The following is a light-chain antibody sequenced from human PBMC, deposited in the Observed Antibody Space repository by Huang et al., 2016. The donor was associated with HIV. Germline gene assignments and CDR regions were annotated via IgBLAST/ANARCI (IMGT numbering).Light chain of an antibody. CDR1: LSVSTN. CDR3: QQYDNWPLT. V-gene: IGKV3-15*01. Sequence: ERVMTQSPATVSLSPGERATLSCRASLSVSTNLAWYKQRPGQAPRRLIYGASTRATGIPARCSGGGSGAEFTLTISSLQSEDFAVYYCQQYDNWPLTFGGGTKVQIK. J-gene: IGKJ4*01. CDR2: GAS.